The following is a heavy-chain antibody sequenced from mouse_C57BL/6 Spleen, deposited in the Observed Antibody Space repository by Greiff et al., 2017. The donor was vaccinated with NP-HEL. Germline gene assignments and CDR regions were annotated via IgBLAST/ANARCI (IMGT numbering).Heavy chain of an antibody. CDR2: IDPSDSET. CDR1: GYTFTSYW. D-gene: IGHD2-2*01. V-gene: IGHV1-52*01. Sequence: QVQLQQPGAELVRPGSSVKLSCKASGYTFTSYWMHWVKQRPIQGLEWIGNIDPSDSETHYNQKFKDKATLTVDKSSSTAYMQLSSLTSEDSAVYYWARWFPYYYAMDYWGQGTSVTVSS. J-gene: IGHJ4*01. CDR3: ARWFPYYYAMDY.